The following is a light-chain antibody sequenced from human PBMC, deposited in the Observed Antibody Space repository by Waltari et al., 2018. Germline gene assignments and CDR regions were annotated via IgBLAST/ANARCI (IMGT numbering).Light chain of an antibody. Sequence: DVQLTQSPPTLSAFVGDTVTITCRASENIRSWLAWYQQKPGERPTLLIYKASNLHRGVPSRFSGSRSGTEFTLTISGLQPDDVATYDCQHYNHYSHSFGQGTKLEI. CDR3: QHYNHYSHS. CDR2: KAS. V-gene: IGKV1-5*03. CDR1: ENIRSW. J-gene: IGKJ2*03.